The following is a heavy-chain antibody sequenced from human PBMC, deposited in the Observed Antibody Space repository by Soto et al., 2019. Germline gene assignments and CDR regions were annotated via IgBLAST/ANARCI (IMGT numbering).Heavy chain of an antibody. D-gene: IGHD3-9*01. Sequence: GGSLRLSCAASGFTFSSYGMHWVRQAPGKWLEWVAVISYDGSNKYYADSVKGRFTISRDNSKNTLYLQMNSLRAEDTAVYYCAKDKGYDILTGLGYYGMDVWGQGXTVTVYS. CDR1: GFTFSSYG. CDR3: AKDKGYDILTGLGYYGMDV. J-gene: IGHJ6*02. CDR2: ISYDGSNK. V-gene: IGHV3-30*18.